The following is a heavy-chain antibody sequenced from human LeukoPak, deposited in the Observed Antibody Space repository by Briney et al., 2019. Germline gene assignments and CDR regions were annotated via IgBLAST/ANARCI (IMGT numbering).Heavy chain of an antibody. Sequence: SETLSLTFTVSGGSISSSSYYWGWIRQPPGKGLEWIGSIYYSGSTYYNRSLKSRVTISVDTSKNQFSLKLSSVTAADTAVYYCARGCAGVSSSWYVYYFDYWGQGTLVTVSS. CDR3: ARGCAGVSSSWYVYYFDY. CDR2: IYYSGST. D-gene: IGHD6-13*01. V-gene: IGHV4-39*07. J-gene: IGHJ4*02. CDR1: GGSISSSSYY.